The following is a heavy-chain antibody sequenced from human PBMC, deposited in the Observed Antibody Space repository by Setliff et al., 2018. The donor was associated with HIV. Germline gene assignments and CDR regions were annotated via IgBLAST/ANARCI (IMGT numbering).Heavy chain of an antibody. CDR3: ARDQPTVYYTSWYDSGEYNWFDP. V-gene: IGHV1-69*13. D-gene: IGHD6-13*01. J-gene: IGHJ5*02. Sequence: ASVKVSCKAYGGTFSNYGISWVRQAPGQGLEWMGGIIPIFGTANYAQKFQGRVTIIADASTSTAYMELSSLSSEDTAVYYCARDQPTVYYTSWYDSGEYNWFDPWGQGTLVTVSS. CDR1: GGTFSNYG. CDR2: IIPIFGTA.